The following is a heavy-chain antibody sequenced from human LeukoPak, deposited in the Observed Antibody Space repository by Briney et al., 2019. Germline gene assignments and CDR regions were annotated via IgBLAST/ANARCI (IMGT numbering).Heavy chain of an antibody. J-gene: IGHJ4*02. D-gene: IGHD3-16*01. CDR3: ARTRPGVVFNYFAN. CDR2: IDEAGKDR. CDR1: GFTFDSFY. Sequence: GGSLRLSCTTSGFTFDSFYMNWVRQAPGKGLEWVANIDEAGKDRYYADSVKGRFTISRDNTKNSLYLDMTSLTAEDTATYFCARTRPGVVFNYFANWGEGVLVPVSS. V-gene: IGHV3-7*01.